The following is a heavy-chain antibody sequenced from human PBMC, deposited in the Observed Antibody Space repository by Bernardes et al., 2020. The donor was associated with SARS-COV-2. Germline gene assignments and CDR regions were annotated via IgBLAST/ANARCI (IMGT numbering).Heavy chain of an antibody. J-gene: IGHJ6*02. CDR3: ARDIVVVPAAPPENNYYYYYGMDV. CDR1: VGSISSYY. Sequence: EPLSLTCTVSVGSISSYYWSWIRQTAGKGLEWIGRIYTSGSTNYNPSLKSRVTMSVDTSKNQFSLKLSSVTAADTAVYYCARDIVVVPAAPPENNYYYYYGMDVWGQGTTVTVSS. D-gene: IGHD2-2*01. CDR2: IYTSGST. V-gene: IGHV4-4*07.